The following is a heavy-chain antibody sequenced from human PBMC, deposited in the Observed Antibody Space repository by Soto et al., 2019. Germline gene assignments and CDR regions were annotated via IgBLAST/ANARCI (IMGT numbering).Heavy chain of an antibody. J-gene: IGHJ4*02. Sequence: GGSLRLSCAASGFTFSSYSMNWVRQAPGKGLEWVSSISSSSSYIYYADSVKGRFTISRDNAKNSLYLQMNSLRAEDTAVYYCARDETAMAEYYFDYWGQGTLVTVSS. CDR2: ISSSSSYI. CDR1: GFTFSSYS. V-gene: IGHV3-21*01. D-gene: IGHD5-18*01. CDR3: ARDETAMAEYYFDY.